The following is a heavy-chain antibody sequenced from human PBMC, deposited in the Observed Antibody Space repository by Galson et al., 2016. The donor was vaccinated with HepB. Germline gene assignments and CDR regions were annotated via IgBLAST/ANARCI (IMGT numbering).Heavy chain of an antibody. Sequence: LSLTCAVYGGSFSGYNWTWIRQPPGKGLEWIGEIHHSGSTIYNPSLKSRVSMSVDTSKNQLSLSLRSVTAADTAVYYCARPRSGPVGGDYYMDVWGQGATVTISS. D-gene: IGHD6-19*01. CDR3: ARPRSGPVGGDYYMDV. V-gene: IGHV4-34*01. J-gene: IGHJ6*02. CDR1: GGSFSGYN. CDR2: IHHSGST.